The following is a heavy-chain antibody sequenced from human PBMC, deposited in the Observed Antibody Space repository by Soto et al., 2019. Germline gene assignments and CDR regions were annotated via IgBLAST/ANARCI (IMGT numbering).Heavy chain of an antibody. V-gene: IGHV4-59*08. Sequence: SETLSLTCTVSGGSISSYYWSWIRQPPGKGLEWIGYIYYSGSTNYNPSLKSRVTISVDTSKNQFSLKLSSVTAADTAVYYCARQGRNETLDYWGQGTLVTVSS. J-gene: IGHJ4*02. CDR2: IYYSGST. CDR1: GGSISSYY. CDR3: ARQGRNETLDY.